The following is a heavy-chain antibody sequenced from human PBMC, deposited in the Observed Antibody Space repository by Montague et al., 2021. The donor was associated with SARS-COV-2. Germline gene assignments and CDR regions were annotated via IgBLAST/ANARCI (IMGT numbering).Heavy chain of an antibody. CDR1: GGSISSGGYY. Sequence: TLSLTCTVSGGSISSGGYYWSWIRQHPGKGLEWIGYIYYSGSTYYNLPLKSRVTISVDTSKNQFSLKLSSVTAADTAVYYCARGGTIFGVVTFPFDYWGQGTLVTVSS. J-gene: IGHJ4*02. CDR2: IYYSGST. V-gene: IGHV4-31*03. D-gene: IGHD3-3*01. CDR3: ARGGTIFGVVTFPFDY.